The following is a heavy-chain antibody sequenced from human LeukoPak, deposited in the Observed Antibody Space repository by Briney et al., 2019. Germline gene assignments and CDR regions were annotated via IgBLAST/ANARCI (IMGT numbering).Heavy chain of an antibody. CDR3: ASPFYDILTGSSPFDI. D-gene: IGHD3-9*01. Sequence: SETLSLTCTVSGGSISSSSYYWGWIRQPPGKGLEWIGSIYYSGSTYYNPSLKSRVTISVDTSKNQFSLKLSSVTAADTAVYYCASPFYDILTGSSPFDIWGQGTMVTVSS. V-gene: IGHV4-39*01. J-gene: IGHJ3*02. CDR2: IYYSGST. CDR1: GGSISSSSYY.